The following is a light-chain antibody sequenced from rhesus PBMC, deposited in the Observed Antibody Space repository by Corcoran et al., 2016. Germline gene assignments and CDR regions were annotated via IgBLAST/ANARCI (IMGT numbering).Light chain of an antibody. J-gene: IGKJ2*01. Sequence: DIQMTQSPSSLSASVGDTVTITCRASQSFSSSLAWYQQKPGKAPKLLIYRTSSLQSGVPSRFSGSKSGTDFTLTISSLQPEDIASYYCQQYYSYPYSFGQGTNVGIK. CDR1: QSFSSS. CDR3: QQYYSYPYS. CDR2: RTS. V-gene: IGKV1-46*01.